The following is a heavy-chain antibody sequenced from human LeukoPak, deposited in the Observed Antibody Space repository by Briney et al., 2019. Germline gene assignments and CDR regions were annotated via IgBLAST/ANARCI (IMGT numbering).Heavy chain of an antibody. CDR3: ARGGGLDV. D-gene: IGHD3-16*01. Sequence: GGSLRLSCAASGFTFSSYWMNWARQAPGKGLEWVASINHNGNVNYYVDSVKGRFTISRDNAKNSLYLQMGNLRAEDTAVYSCARGGGLDVWGQGATVTVSS. V-gene: IGHV3-7*03. CDR1: GFTFSSYW. J-gene: IGHJ6*02. CDR2: INHNGNVN.